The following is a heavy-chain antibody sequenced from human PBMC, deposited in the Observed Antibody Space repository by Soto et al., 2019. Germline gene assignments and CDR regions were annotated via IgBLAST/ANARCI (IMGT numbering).Heavy chain of an antibody. V-gene: IGHV4-34*01. CDR3: ARGRGDGYNQDWYFDL. Sequence: QVHLQQWGAGLLKPSETLSLTCAVYGGSFSNYYWNWIRQPPGKGLEWIGEINNGGSANYNPSLKSRVFMSVGTSNNQFSLKLTPMTAADTAVYYCARGRGDGYNQDWYFDLWGRGTLVTVSS. J-gene: IGHJ2*01. CDR1: GGSFSNYY. D-gene: IGHD3-10*01. CDR2: INNGGSA.